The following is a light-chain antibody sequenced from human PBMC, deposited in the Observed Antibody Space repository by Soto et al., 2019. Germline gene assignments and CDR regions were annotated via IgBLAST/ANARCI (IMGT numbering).Light chain of an antibody. V-gene: IGLV2-11*01. CDR2: DVS. CDR1: SSDVGEYNY. J-gene: IGLJ3*02. CDR3: FSYAGSRV. Sequence: QSALTQPRSVSGSPGQSVTIPCTGSSSDVGEYNYVSWYQHHPGNAPKLMIYDVSKRPSGVPDRFSGSKSGNTASLTISGLQAEDEANYYCFSYAGSRVFGGGTKLTVL.